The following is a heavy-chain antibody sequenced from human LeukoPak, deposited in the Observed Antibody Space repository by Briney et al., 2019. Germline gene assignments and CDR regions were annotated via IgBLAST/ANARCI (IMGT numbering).Heavy chain of an antibody. CDR3: ARQYSYGSRAFDY. J-gene: IGHJ4*02. Sequence: PGGSLRLSCAASGFTFSDYYMNWIRQAPGKGLGWVSYISSSGSTIYYADSVKGRFTISRDNAKNSLYLQMNSLRAEDTAVYYCARQYSYGSRAFDYWGQGTLVTVSS. V-gene: IGHV3-11*01. CDR2: ISSSGSTI. D-gene: IGHD5-18*01. CDR1: GFTFSDYY.